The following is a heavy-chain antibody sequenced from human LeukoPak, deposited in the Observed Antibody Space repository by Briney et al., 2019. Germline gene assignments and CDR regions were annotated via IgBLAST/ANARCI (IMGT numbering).Heavy chain of an antibody. CDR1: GGSISSGSYY. D-gene: IGHD3-10*01. CDR3: AREGLNMVRGVIPKEAWGWFDP. V-gene: IGHV4-61*02. CDR2: IYTSGST. J-gene: IGHJ5*02. Sequence: PSETLSLTCTVSGGSISSGSYYWNWIRQPAGKGLEWIGRIYTSGSTNYNPSLKSRVTISVDTSKNQFSLKLSSVTAADTAVYYCAREGLNMVRGVIPKEAWGWFDPWGQGTLVTVSS.